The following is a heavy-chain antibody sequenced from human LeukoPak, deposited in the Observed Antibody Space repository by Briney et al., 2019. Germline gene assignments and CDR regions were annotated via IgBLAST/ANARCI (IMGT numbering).Heavy chain of an antibody. V-gene: IGHV4-30-2*01. Sequence: PSQTLSLTCAVSGGSISSGGYSWSWIRQPPGKGLGWIGYIYHSGSTYYNPSLKSRVTISVDTSKNQFSLKLSSVTAADTAVYYCARVWQPRDWYFDLWGRGTLVTVSS. CDR3: ARVWQPRDWYFDL. D-gene: IGHD2-21*01. CDR1: GGSISSGGYS. J-gene: IGHJ2*01. CDR2: IYHSGST.